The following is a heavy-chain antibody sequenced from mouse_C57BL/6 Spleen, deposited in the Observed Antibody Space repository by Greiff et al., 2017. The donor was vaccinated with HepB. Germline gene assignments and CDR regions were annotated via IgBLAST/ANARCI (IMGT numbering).Heavy chain of an antibody. CDR2: ISSGGDYI. CDR3: TRGSNYLFAY. Sequence: EVKLVESGEGLVKPGGSLKLSCAASGFTFSSYAMSWVRQTPEKRLEWVAYISSGGDYIYYADTVKGRFTISRDNARNTLYLQMSSLKSEDTAMYYCTRGSNYLFAYWGQGTLVTVSA. CDR1: GFTFSSYA. D-gene: IGHD2-5*01. V-gene: IGHV5-9-1*02. J-gene: IGHJ3*01.